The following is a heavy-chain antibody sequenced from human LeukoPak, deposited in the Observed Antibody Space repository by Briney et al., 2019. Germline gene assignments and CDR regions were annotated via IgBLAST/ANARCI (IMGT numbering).Heavy chain of an antibody. J-gene: IGHJ4*02. Sequence: GGSLRLSCAASGFTFSTYGMHWVRQAPGKGLVWVAAIKNDGSITIYADSVKGRFTISRDNAKSTLFLQMNSLRVEDTAVYYCARDDYNRHWGQGTLVTVSS. D-gene: IGHD1-14*01. CDR3: ARDDYNRH. V-gene: IGHV3-74*01. CDR1: GFTFSTYG. CDR2: IKNDGSIT.